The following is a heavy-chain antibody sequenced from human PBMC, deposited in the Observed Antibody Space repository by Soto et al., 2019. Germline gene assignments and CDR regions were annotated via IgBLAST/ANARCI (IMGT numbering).Heavy chain of an antibody. Sequence: QVQLVESGGGVVQPGRSLRLSCAASGFTFSSYGMHWVRQAPGKGLEWVAVISYDGSNKYYADSVKGRFTISRDNSKSTLSLQMDSLRAEDTAVYYGAKDGIVVVPAAPWNYYMDVWGKGTTVTVSS. CDR1: GFTFSSYG. CDR3: AKDGIVVVPAAPWNYYMDV. D-gene: IGHD2-2*01. J-gene: IGHJ6*03. V-gene: IGHV3-30*18. CDR2: ISYDGSNK.